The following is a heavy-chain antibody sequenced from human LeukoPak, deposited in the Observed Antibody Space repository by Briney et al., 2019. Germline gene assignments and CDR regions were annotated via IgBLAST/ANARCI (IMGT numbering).Heavy chain of an antibody. Sequence: ASVKVSCKVSGYTLTDLSMHWVRQATGQGLEWMGWMNPNSGNTGYAQKFQGRVTMTRNTSISTAYMELSSLRSEDTAVYYCARSSGSYSSDYWGQGTPVTVSS. J-gene: IGHJ4*02. D-gene: IGHD1-26*01. CDR2: MNPNSGNT. V-gene: IGHV1-8*02. CDR1: GYTLTDLS. CDR3: ARSSGSYSSDY.